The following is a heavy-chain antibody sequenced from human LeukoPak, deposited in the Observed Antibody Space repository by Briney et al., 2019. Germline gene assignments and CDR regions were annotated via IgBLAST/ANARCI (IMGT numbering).Heavy chain of an antibody. V-gene: IGHV1-2*02. CDR2: INPNSGGT. Sequence: ASVTVSCKASAYTFNNYYIHWVRQAPGQGLEWMGWINPNSGGTNYAQKFQGRVTMTRDTSVSTAYMELSRLRSDDTAVYYCARDGMVRAFGAFDIWGQGTMVTVSS. D-gene: IGHD3-10*01. CDR1: AYTFNNYY. J-gene: IGHJ3*02. CDR3: ARDGMVRAFGAFDI.